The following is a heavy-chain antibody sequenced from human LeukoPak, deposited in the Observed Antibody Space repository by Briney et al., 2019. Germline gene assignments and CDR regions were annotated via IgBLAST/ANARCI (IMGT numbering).Heavy chain of an antibody. J-gene: IGHJ4*02. D-gene: IGHD1-26*01. V-gene: IGHV1-8*01. CDR2: MNPNSGNT. CDR1: GYTFTSYD. CDR3: ARRYRGVGATNY. Sequence: ASVKVSCKASGYTFTSYDINWVRQANAQGLEWMGWMNPNSGNTGYAQKFQGRDTMTRNTSISTAYMELSSLRSEDTAVYYCARRYRGVGATNYWGQGTLVTVSS.